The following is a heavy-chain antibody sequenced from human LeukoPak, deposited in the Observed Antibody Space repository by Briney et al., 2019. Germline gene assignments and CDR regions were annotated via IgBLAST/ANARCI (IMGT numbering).Heavy chain of an antibody. D-gene: IGHD3-3*01. Sequence: ASVKVSCKASGYTFTSYDINWVRQATGQGLEWVGWMNPNSGNTGYAQKFQGRVTMTRNTSISTAYMELRSLRSDDTAVYYCARRGRGVASGYDYWGQGTLVTVSS. CDR1: GYTFTSYD. J-gene: IGHJ4*02. CDR2: MNPNSGNT. V-gene: IGHV1-8*01. CDR3: ARRGRGVASGYDY.